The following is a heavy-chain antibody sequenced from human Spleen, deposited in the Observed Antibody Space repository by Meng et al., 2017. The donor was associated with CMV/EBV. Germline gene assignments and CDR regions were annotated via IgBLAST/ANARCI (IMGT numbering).Heavy chain of an antibody. J-gene: IGHJ6*02. D-gene: IGHD2-2*01. CDR1: GYY. CDR3: ARGDSTSSSSGNHHYYYGMDV. Sequence: GYYWSWIRQPPGKGLEWIGEINHSGSINYNPSLKSRVTISVDTSKNQFSLKLSSVTAADTAVYYCARGDSTSSSSGNHHYYYGMDVWGQGTTVTVSS. V-gene: IGHV4-34*01. CDR2: INHSGSI.